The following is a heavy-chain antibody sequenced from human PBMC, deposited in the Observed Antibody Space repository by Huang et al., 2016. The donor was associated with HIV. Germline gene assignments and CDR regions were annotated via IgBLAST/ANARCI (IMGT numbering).Heavy chain of an antibody. CDR1: GFTFGSYW. D-gene: IGHD3-22*01. CDR2: SKSDGRST. V-gene: IGHV3-74*01. Sequence: EVQLEESGGGLVQPGGSLRLSCAASGFTFGSYWMHWVRQAPGKGLVLVSGSKSDGRSTRFADSVKGRFTISRDNAKNTLYLQMNSLRAEDTAVYYCARTYDYDSSGVDPRRAFDIWGQGTMVTVSS. J-gene: IGHJ3*02. CDR3: ARTYDYDSSGVDPRRAFDI.